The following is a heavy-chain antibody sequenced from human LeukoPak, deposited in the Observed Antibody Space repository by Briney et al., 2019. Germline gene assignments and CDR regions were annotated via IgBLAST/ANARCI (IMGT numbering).Heavy chain of an antibody. J-gene: IGHJ4*02. Sequence: SETLSLTFAVYGGSFSGYYWSWIRQPTGKGLEWIGEINHSGSTNYNPSLKSRVTISVDTSKNQFSLTLSSVTDADTAVYYCARERQDIVLVPAAEYYFDYWGQGTLVAVSS. CDR2: INHSGST. CDR3: ARERQDIVLVPAAEYYFDY. V-gene: IGHV4-34*01. CDR1: GGSFSGYY. D-gene: IGHD2-2*01.